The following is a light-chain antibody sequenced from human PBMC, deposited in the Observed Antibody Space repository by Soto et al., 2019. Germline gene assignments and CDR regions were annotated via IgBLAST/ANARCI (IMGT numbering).Light chain of an antibody. CDR3: AVWDDSLNGPV. CDR2: NDD. V-gene: IGLV1-44*01. Sequence: QSVVTQPPSASGSPGQRVTISCSGSSSNIGSNTVNWYQLVPGTAPKFLIDNDDRRPSGVPDRFSASKSGTSASLAISGLQSEDEADYYCAVWDDSLNGPVFGGGTKLTVL. CDR1: SSNIGSNT. J-gene: IGLJ2*01.